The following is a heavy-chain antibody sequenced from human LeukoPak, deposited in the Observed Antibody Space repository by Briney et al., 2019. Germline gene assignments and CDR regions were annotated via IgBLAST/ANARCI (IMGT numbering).Heavy chain of an antibody. CDR3: ARFGMGTTSFDY. Sequence: GGSLRLSCAASGFTFSSYQMNWVRQAPGKGLEWVSYISDSVSTIYYADSVKGRFTISRDNAKNSLFLQMTSLSAEDTAVYYCARFGMGTTSFDYWGQGTLVTVSS. V-gene: IGHV3-48*03. CDR2: ISDSVSTI. J-gene: IGHJ4*02. CDR1: GFTFSSYQ. D-gene: IGHD1-7*01.